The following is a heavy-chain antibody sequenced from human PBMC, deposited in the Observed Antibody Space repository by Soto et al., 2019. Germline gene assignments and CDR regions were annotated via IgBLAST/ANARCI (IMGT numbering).Heavy chain of an antibody. CDR1: GYTFTSYC. V-gene: IGHV1-18*01. CDR2: ISAYNGNT. D-gene: IGHD2-21*02. Sequence: ASVKVSCKASGYTFTSYCISWVRQAPGQGLEWMGWISAYNGNTNYAQKLQGRVTMTTDTSTSTAYMELRSLRSDDTAVYYCARDSAVVVTAIDAFDSWGQGTMVTVSS. J-gene: IGHJ3*02. CDR3: ARDSAVVVTAIDAFDS.